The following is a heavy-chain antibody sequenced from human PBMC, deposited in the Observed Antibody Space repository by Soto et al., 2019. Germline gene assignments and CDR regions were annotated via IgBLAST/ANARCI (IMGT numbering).Heavy chain of an antibody. CDR1: GYTFTSYA. CDR2: INAGNGNT. Sequence: ASVKVSWKASGYTFTSYAMHWVRQAPGQRLEWMGWINAGNGNTKYSQKFQGRVTITRDTSASTAYMELSSLRSEDTAVYYCARDLGDTAMVLYYFDYWGQGTLVTVSS. V-gene: IGHV1-3*01. CDR3: ARDLGDTAMVLYYFDY. J-gene: IGHJ4*02. D-gene: IGHD5-18*01.